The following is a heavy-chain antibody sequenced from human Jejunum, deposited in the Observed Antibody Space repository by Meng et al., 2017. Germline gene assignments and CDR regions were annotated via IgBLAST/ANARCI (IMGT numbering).Heavy chain of an antibody. J-gene: IGHJ4*02. V-gene: IGHV1-69*06. CDR3: ARGAVDFDY. CDR1: GGTFTSYA. CDR2: INPISGTT. Sequence: QGQRVQGGAEEKKPGSSVKVSCKTSGGTFTSYAITWVRQAPGQGLEWMGGINPISGTTKYAQKLQGRVTITADTSTSTAYMELSSLTSEDTAVYYCARGAVDFDYWGQGTLVTVSS.